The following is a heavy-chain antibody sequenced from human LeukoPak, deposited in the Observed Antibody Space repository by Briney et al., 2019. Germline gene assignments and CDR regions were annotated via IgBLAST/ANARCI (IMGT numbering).Heavy chain of an antibody. CDR1: GYTLTELS. D-gene: IGHD6-19*01. CDR3: ATVKYPWLAFDY. V-gene: IGHV1-24*01. CDR2: FDPEDGET. Sequence: ASVKVSCKVSGYTLTELSMHWVRQAPGKGLEWMGGFDPEDGETIYAQKFQGRVTMTEDTSTDTAYMELSNLRSEDTAVYYCATVKYPWLAFDYWGQGTLVTVSS. J-gene: IGHJ4*02.